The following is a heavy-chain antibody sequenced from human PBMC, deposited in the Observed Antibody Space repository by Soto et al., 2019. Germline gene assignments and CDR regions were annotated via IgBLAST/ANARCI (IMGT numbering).Heavy chain of an antibody. V-gene: IGHV5-51*01. CDR1: GYSFTSYW. CDR2: IYPGDSDT. Sequence: GESLKISCKGSGYSFTSYWIGWVRQMPGKGLEWMGIIYPGDSDTRYSPSFQGQVTISADKSISTAYLQWSSLKASDTAMYYCARHSYYGSGSYSHADYWGQGTLVTVSS. D-gene: IGHD3-10*01. J-gene: IGHJ4*02. CDR3: ARHSYYGSGSYSHADY.